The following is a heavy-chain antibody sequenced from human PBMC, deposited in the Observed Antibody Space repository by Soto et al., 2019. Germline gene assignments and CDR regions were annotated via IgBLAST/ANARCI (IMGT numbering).Heavy chain of an antibody. CDR1: GFSLTTTSMG. Sequence: QITLKESGPPLVRPAQTLTLTCAFSGFSLTTTSMGVAWIRQPPGKALDWLALLYWDDDQRYSPSLKDRLTISKDTSRSRVVLTISNLNPEDTGPYFCAHAGDYDLLSFDHWGPGTLVTVSS. CDR2: LYWDDDQ. CDR3: AHAGDYDLLSFDH. V-gene: IGHV2-5*02. D-gene: IGHD4-17*01. J-gene: IGHJ4*02.